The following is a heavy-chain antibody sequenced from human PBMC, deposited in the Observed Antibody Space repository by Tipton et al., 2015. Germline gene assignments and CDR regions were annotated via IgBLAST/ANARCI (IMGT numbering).Heavy chain of an antibody. CDR3: VKDTSPIAGPMDV. D-gene: IGHD2-15*01. V-gene: IGHV3-9*01. CDR1: GFTFDDYA. Sequence: LRLSCAASGFTFDDYAMHWVRQVPGKGLEWVSGISWNSDSIGYADSVKGRFTISRDNAKNSLYLQMNSLRAEDTALYYCVKDTSPIAGPMDVWGQGTTVIVSS. CDR2: ISWNSDSI. J-gene: IGHJ6*02.